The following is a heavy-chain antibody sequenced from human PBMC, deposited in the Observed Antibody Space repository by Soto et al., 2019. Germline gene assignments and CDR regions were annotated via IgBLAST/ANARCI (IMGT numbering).Heavy chain of an antibody. Sequence: GASVKVSCKASGYTFTSYAVHWVRQAPGQRLEWMGWINAGNGNTKYSQKFQDRVTMTRNTSISTAYMELSSLRSEDTAVYYCAVLGYCTNGVCYPYYYYYMDVWGKGTTVTVSS. V-gene: IGHV1-3*01. CDR3: AVLGYCTNGVCYPYYYYYMDV. D-gene: IGHD2-8*01. CDR1: GYTFTSYA. J-gene: IGHJ6*03. CDR2: INAGNGNT.